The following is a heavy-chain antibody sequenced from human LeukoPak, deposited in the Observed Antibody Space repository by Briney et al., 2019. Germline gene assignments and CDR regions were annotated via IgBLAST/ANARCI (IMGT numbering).Heavy chain of an antibody. V-gene: IGHV5-51*01. CDR3: ARLAKIVVVPAARGYYYMDV. CDR1: GYSFTSYW. Sequence: GESLKISCKGSGYSFTSYWIGRVRQMPGKGLEWMGIIYPGDSDTRYSPSFQGQVTISADKSISTAYLQWSSLKASDTAMYYCARLAKIVVVPAARGYYYMDVWGKGTTVTVSS. J-gene: IGHJ6*03. D-gene: IGHD2-2*01. CDR2: IYPGDSDT.